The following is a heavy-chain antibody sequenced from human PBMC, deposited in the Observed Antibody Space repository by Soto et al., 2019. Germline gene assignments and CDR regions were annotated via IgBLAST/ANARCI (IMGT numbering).Heavy chain of an antibody. CDR3: ARGRYGDY. Sequence: QVHLVQSGAEVKKPGASVKVSCKGSGYAFTTYGITWVRQAPGQGLEWMGWISAHNGNTNYAQKLQGRVTVTRDTSTSTAYMELRSLRSHATAVYYGARGRYGDYWGQGALVTVSS. CDR2: ISAHNGNT. V-gene: IGHV1-18*01. J-gene: IGHJ4*02. D-gene: IGHD1-1*01. CDR1: GYAFTTYG.